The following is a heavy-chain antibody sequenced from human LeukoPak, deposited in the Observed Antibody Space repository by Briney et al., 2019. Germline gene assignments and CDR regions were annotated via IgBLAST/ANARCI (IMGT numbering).Heavy chain of an antibody. CDR1: GRSISSYY. V-gene: IGHV4-59*01. D-gene: IGHD3-16*01. CDR3: ACHRGGYFDY. CDR2: IYYSGFT. J-gene: IGHJ4*02. Sequence: SETLSLTCTVSGRSISSYYWSWIRQPPGKGLDWIGFIYYSGFTNYNPSLKRRVILSVDTSKNQFSLKRNSVTAADAAVYYCACHRGGYFDYWGQGTLVTVSS.